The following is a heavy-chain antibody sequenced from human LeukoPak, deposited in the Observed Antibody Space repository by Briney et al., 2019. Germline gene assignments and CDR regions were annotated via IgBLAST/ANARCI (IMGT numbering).Heavy chain of an antibody. CDR3: ARMAYYDFWSGGQGAI. J-gene: IGHJ3*02. V-gene: IGHV5-51*01. CDR1: GYSFTSYW. CDR2: IHPGDSDT. Sequence: GESLKISCKGSGYSFTSYWIAWVRQMPGKGLEYMGIIHPGDSDTRYSPSFQGQVTISADKSISTAYLQWSSLKASDTAMYYCARMAYYDFWSGGQGAIWGQGTMVTVSS. D-gene: IGHD3-3*01.